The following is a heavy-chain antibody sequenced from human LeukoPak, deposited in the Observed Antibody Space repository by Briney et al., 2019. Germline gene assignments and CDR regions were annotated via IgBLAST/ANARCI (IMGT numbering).Heavy chain of an antibody. J-gene: IGHJ4*02. CDR1: GFTFSNYG. V-gene: IGHV3-33*01. CDR2: IWSDGINK. D-gene: IGHD6-13*01. CDR3: ARSTYSSSSYYFDY. Sequence: GRSLRLSCAASGFTFSNYGIHWVRQAPGKGLEWVAVIWSDGINKYYVDSVKDRFTISRDNSKNTLYLQMNSLRADDTAVYYCARSTYSSSSYYFDYWGQGSLVTVSS.